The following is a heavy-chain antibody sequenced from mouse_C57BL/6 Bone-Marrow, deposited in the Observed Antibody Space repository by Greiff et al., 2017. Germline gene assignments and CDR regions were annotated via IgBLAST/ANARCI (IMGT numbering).Heavy chain of an antibody. CDR2: IPPSIGRT. V-gene: IGHV15-2*01. CDR1: DSEVFPIAY. J-gene: IGHJ2*01. D-gene: IGHD1-1*01. Sequence: QVQLQQSGSELRSPGSSVKLSCKDFDSEVFPIAYMSWVRKKRGHGFEWFGGIPPSIGRTIYGEKFGDKATLDADTLSNTAYLELNSLTSEDSAIYYCARSYHPGDYFDYWGQGTTLTVSS. CDR3: ARSYHPGDYFDY.